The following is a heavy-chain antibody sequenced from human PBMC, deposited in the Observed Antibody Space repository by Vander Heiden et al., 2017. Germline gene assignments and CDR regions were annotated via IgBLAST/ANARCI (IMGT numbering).Heavy chain of an antibody. Sequence: EVQLLESGGDFVQPGGSLRLSCAASGFTVSSHAMTWVRQAPGKGLEWLSTITAGGHNTYYADSVKGRFTISRDNSKSTLHLQMSNLRAEDTAVYYCAKRSPDTIKDLLVYWGQGTLVTVSS. D-gene: IGHD2-2*01. J-gene: IGHJ4*02. CDR1: GFTVSSHA. CDR2: ITAGGHNT. V-gene: IGHV3-23*01. CDR3: AKRSPDTIKDLLVY.